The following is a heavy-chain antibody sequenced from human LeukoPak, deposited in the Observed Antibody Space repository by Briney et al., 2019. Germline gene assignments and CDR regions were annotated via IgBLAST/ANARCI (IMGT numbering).Heavy chain of an antibody. Sequence: ASVKVSCKASRYTFTGYYMHWVRQAPGQGLGWMGWINPHSGDTNYAQNFQGRVTMTRDTSISTAYMEVSRLRSDDTAVYYCARGGVTDLEHFDYWGQGTLVTVSS. CDR3: ARGGVTDLEHFDY. D-gene: IGHD3-3*01. CDR2: INPHSGDT. CDR1: RYTFTGYY. J-gene: IGHJ4*02. V-gene: IGHV1-2*02.